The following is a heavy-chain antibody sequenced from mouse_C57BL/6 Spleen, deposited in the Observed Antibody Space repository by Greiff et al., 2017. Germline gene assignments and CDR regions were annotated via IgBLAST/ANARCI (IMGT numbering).Heavy chain of an antibody. CDR3: ARRGAYYTPYWYFDV. Sequence: VQLQQPGAELVMPGASVKLSCKASGYTFTSYWMHWVKQRPGQGLEWIGEIDPSDSYTNYNQKFKGKSTLTVDKSSSTAYMQLSSLTSEDSAVYYCARRGAYYTPYWYFDVWGTGTTVTVSS. CDR1: GYTFTSYW. CDR2: IDPSDSYT. D-gene: IGHD2-12*01. J-gene: IGHJ1*03. V-gene: IGHV1-69*01.